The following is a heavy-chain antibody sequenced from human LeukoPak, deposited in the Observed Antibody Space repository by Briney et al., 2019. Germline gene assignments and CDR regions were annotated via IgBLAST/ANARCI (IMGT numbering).Heavy chain of an antibody. CDR1: GFTFSNNW. CDR2: INQDGGEK. CDR3: ATGRSCTTCYLPDY. V-gene: IGHV3-7*01. D-gene: IGHD2-2*01. J-gene: IGHJ4*02. Sequence: GGPLRLSCAASGFTFSNNWMTWVRQAPGKGLEWVAKINQDGGEKYYVDSVKGRFTISRDNAKSSLYLQMNSLRAEDTAVYHCATGRSCTTCYLPDYWGQGTLVTVSS.